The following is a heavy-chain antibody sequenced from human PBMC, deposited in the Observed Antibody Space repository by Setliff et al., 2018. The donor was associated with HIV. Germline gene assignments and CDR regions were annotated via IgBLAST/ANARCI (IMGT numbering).Heavy chain of an antibody. CDR1: GFSFTDAW. V-gene: IGHV3-15*01. Sequence: PGGSLRLSCAASGFSFTDAWMSWVRQAPGKGLEWIGRIKSEADGGTEESAAFLNGRFTISRDNARNSLYLQMNSLRAEDTAIYYCARDEQATVVTDYYYYMDVWGKGTTVTVS. CDR3: ARDEQATVVTDYYYYMDV. D-gene: IGHD4-17*01. J-gene: IGHJ6*03. CDR2: IKSEADGGTE.